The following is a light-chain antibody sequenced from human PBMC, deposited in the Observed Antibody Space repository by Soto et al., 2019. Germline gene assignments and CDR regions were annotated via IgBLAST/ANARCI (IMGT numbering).Light chain of an antibody. Sequence: EIVMTQSPGTLSVSTGQGATLSCRASHSVDSNLAWYQQRPGQAPNLLIYDASRRATGIPDRFSGSGSGTDFTLTITRLEPEDSAMYYCQQYVSSSWTFGQGTKVDIK. CDR2: DAS. J-gene: IGKJ1*01. V-gene: IGKV3-20*01. CDR3: QQYVSSSWT. CDR1: HSVDSN.